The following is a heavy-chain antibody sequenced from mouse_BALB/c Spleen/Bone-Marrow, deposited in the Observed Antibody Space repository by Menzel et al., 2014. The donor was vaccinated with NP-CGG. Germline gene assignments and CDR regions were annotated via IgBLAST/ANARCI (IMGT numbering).Heavy chain of an antibody. Sequence: QVQLQQSGPGLVAPSQSLSIPCTVSGLSLTSYGVHWVRQPPGKALEWLGVIWAGGSTNYNSALMSRLSISKDNSKSQVFLKMNSLQTDDTAMYYCARGSYYEGAMDYWGQGTSVTVPS. CDR1: GLSLTSYG. V-gene: IGHV2-9*02. D-gene: IGHD1-1*01. CDR2: IWAGGST. J-gene: IGHJ4*01. CDR3: ARGSYYEGAMDY.